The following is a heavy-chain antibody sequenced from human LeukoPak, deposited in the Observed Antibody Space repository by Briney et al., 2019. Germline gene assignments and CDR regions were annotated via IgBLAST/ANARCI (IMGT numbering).Heavy chain of an antibody. CDR2: ISGGGGST. V-gene: IGHV3-23*01. J-gene: IGHJ4*02. Sequence: AGGSLRLSCAASGFTFRSYAMSWVRQSPGKGLEWVSVISGGGGSTYYADSVKGRFTISRDNPKNTLYLLMNGLRAEDTAVYYCAKDGTTRGAFYFDSWGQGTLVTVSS. CDR3: AKDGTTRGAFYFDS. D-gene: IGHD1-7*01. CDR1: GFTFRSYA.